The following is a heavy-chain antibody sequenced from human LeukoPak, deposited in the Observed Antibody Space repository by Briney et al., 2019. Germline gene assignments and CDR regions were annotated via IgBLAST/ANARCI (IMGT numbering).Heavy chain of an antibody. D-gene: IGHD2-2*01. CDR2: ISPNSWDT. V-gene: IGHV1-2*02. J-gene: IGHJ5*02. CDR3: ARESACGTTNCLAPADWLDP. CDR1: GYTFTGYY. Sequence: ASVKLSCKASGYTFTGYYMHWVRQAPGQGLEWMGWISPNSWDTDIAQKFRGRVTMPGDTSIATSYMEVDSLTSDDTPVYYCARESACGTTNCLAPADWLDPWGQGTLVIVSS.